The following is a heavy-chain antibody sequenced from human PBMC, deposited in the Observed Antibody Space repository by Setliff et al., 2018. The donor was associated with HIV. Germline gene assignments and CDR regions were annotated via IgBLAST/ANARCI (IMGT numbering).Heavy chain of an antibody. CDR2: ISAYNGNT. CDR1: GYTFTSYG. CDR3: ARDAPEPSYGGSQVY. J-gene: IGHJ4*02. D-gene: IGHD5-12*01. V-gene: IGHV1-18*01. Sequence: ASVKVSCKASGYTFTSYGISWVRQAPGQGLEWMGWISAYNGNTNYAQKLRGRVTMTTDTSTSTAYMELRSLRSDDTAVYYCARDAPEPSYGGSQVYWGQGTLVTVSS.